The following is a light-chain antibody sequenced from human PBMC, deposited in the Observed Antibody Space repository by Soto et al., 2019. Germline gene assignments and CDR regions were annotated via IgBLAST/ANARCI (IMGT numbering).Light chain of an antibody. CDR2: GAS. CDR1: EGVSSTY. CDR3: HQYNNWPSWT. V-gene: IGKV3-15*01. Sequence: PGETGRLSWRASEGVSSTYLGWYQQQPGQPPRLLIYGASTRATGIPARFSGSGSGTEFTLTISSLQSEDFAVYYCHQYNNWPSWTFGQGTKVDIK. J-gene: IGKJ1*01.